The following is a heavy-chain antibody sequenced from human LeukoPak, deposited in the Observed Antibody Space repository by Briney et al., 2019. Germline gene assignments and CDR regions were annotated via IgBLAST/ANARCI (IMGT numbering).Heavy chain of an antibody. CDR1: GGSISSSSYY. CDR2: IYYSGST. V-gene: IGHV4-39*01. CDR3: ARLSGRWAY. Sequence: PSETLSLTCTVSGGSISSSSYYWGWIRQPPGKGLEWIGSIYYSGSTYYNPSLKSRVTISVDTSKNQFSLKLSSVTAADTAVYYCARLSGRWAYWGQGTLVTVSS. J-gene: IGHJ4*02. D-gene: IGHD3-10*01.